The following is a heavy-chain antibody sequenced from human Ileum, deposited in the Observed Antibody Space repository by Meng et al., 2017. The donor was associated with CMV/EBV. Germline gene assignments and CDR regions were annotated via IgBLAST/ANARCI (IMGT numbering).Heavy chain of an antibody. CDR1: GGSFRGYY. J-gene: IGHJ5*02. V-gene: IGHV4-34*01. D-gene: IGHD3-10*01. CDR2: IKHGGNT. Sequence: CAVYGGSFRGYYWTWIRQPPGKGLEWIGEIKHGGNTKYNPSLKSRVTMSLDTSKNQVSLKLTSMTAADTALYYCARSYGSGSSRFDPWGQGTQVTVSS. CDR3: ARSYGSGSSRFDP.